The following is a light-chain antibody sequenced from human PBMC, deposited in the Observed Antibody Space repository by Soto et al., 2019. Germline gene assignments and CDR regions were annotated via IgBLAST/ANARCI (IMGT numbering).Light chain of an antibody. CDR3: QQYGSSPLMR. J-gene: IGKJ5*01. CDR1: KSVSITY. V-gene: IGKV3-20*01. Sequence: LTQTPWSLRCSPRQRATLSGSGIKSVSITYLTWYQQRSGQSPRLLIFGASKRATGIPDRFSGSGSGTDFTLTISGPEPEDFAVYYCQQYGSSPLMRFGQGTRLE. CDR2: GAS.